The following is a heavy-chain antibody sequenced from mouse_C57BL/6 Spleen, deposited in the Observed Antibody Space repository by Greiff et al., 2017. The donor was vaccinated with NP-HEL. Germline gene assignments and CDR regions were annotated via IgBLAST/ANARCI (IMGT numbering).Heavy chain of an antibody. V-gene: IGHV3-6*01. Sequence: DVKLQESGPGLVKPSQSLSLTCSVTGYSITSGYYWNWIRQFPGNKLEWMGYISYDGSNNYNPSLKNRISITRDTSKNQFFLKLNSVTTEDTATYYCAREDYYYGSSSFDYWGQGTTLTVSS. CDR2: ISYDGSN. CDR1: GYSITSGYY. D-gene: IGHD1-1*01. J-gene: IGHJ2*01. CDR3: AREDYYYGSSSFDY.